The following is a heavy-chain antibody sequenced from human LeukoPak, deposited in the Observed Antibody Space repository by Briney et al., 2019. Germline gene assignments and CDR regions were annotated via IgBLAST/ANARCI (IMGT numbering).Heavy chain of an antibody. CDR2: IYYSGST. CDR3: ARLFHPALSGNYPFDY. V-gene: IGHV4-59*01. D-gene: IGHD1-26*01. J-gene: IGHJ4*02. Sequence: SGTLSLTCTVSGGSINSYYWSWIRQPPGKGLEWIAYIYYSGSTSYNPSLKSRVTISVDTSKNQFSLKLNSVTAADTVMYYCARLFHPALSGNYPFDYWGQGTLVTVSS. CDR1: GGSINSYY.